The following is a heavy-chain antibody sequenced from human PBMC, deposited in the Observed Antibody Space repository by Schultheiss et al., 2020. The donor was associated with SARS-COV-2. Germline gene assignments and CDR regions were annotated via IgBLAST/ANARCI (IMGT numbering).Heavy chain of an antibody. CDR2: ISGSGGST. CDR3: ARDLGDGYNPAWDY. V-gene: IGHV3-23*01. D-gene: IGHD5-24*01. J-gene: IGHJ4*02. Sequence: GESLKIYCAASGFTFSSYAMSWVRQAPGKGLEWVSAISGSGGSTYYADSVKGRFTISRDNSKNTLYLQMNSLRAEDTAVYYCARDLGDGYNPAWDYWGQGTLVTVSS. CDR1: GFTFSSYA.